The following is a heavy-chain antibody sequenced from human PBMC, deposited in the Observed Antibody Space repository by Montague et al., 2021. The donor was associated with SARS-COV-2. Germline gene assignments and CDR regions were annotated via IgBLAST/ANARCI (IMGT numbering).Heavy chain of an antibody. CDR2: IYSSGST. J-gene: IGHJ6*02. CDR3: ARDKAEYIVVVPAVPLAYGMDV. Sequence: SETLSLTCTVSGGSISSSSYYWGWIRQPPGKGLEWIGSIYSSGSTYYNPSLKSRVTISVDTSKNQFSLKLSSVTAADTAVYYCARDKAEYIVVVPAVPLAYGMDVWGQGTTVTVSS. CDR1: GGSISSSSYY. D-gene: IGHD2-2*01. V-gene: IGHV4-39*07.